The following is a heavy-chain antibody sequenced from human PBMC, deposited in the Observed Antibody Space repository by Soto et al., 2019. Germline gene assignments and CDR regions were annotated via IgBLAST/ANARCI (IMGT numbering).Heavy chain of an antibody. V-gene: IGHV1-69*02. D-gene: IGHD2-15*01. J-gene: IGHJ6*02. CDR1: GGTFSSYT. CDR3: ARGNLLVTYYYGIDV. Sequence: SVKVSCKASGGTFSSYTISWVRQAPGQGLEWMGRIIPILGIANYAQKFQGRVTITADKSTSTAYMELSSLRSEDTAVYYCARGNLLVTYYYGIDVWAQGTTVTVSS. CDR2: IIPILGIA.